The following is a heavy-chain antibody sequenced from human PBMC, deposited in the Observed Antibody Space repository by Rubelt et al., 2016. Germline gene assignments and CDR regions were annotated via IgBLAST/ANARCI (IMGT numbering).Heavy chain of an antibody. V-gene: IGHV3-64D*08. D-gene: IGHD2-2*02. CDR2: ISINGDRT. CDR1: GFTFSNYA. J-gene: IGHJ1*01. Sequence: GGGVVQPGRSLRLSCAASGFTFSNYAMHWVRQAPGKGLEWVSAISINGDRTFYADSVNGRFTISRDNSKNTLYLQMSSLRAEDTAVYYCVKDCSRTTCYIEYFQHWGQGSLVTVSS. CDR3: VKDCSRTTCYIEYFQH.